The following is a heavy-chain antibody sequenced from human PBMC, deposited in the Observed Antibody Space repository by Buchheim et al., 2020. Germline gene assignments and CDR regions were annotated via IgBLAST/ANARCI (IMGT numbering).Heavy chain of an antibody. CDR3: ARDGAFYDFWSVFQR. CDR2: ISSSGSTI. V-gene: IGHV3-48*03. Sequence: EVQLVESGGGLVQPGGSLRLSCAASGFTFSSYEMNWVRQAPGKGPEWVSYISSSGSTIYYADSVKGRFTISRDNAKNSLYLQMNSLRAEDTAVYYCARDGAFYDFWSVFQRWGQGTL. D-gene: IGHD3-3*01. J-gene: IGHJ1*01. CDR1: GFTFSSYE.